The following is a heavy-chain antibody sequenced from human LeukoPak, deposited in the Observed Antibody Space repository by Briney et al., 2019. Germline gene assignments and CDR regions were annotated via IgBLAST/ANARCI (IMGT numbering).Heavy chain of an antibody. CDR1: GYSISSGYY. Sequence: PSETLSLTCTVSGYSISSGYYWGWIRQPPGKGLEWIGSIYHSGSTYYNPSLKSRVTISVDTSKNQFSLKLSSVTAADTAVYYCARQGLWFGESPDYWGQGTLVTVSS. J-gene: IGHJ4*02. D-gene: IGHD3-10*01. CDR3: ARQGLWFGESPDY. V-gene: IGHV4-38-2*02. CDR2: IYHSGST.